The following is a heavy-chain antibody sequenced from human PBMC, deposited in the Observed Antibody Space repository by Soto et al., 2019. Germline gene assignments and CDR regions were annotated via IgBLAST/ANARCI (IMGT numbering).Heavy chain of an antibody. J-gene: IGHJ4*02. CDR3: ARSPVGGYCSGGSVYSRANNDHDY. CDR2: ISAYMGNA. D-gene: IGHD2-15*01. CDR1: GYTFTSYG. V-gene: IGHV1-18*01. Sequence: ASVKVSCKASGYTFTSYGISWVRQAPGQGLEWMGWISAYMGNANYAQKFQGRVTITADTSTSTAYMELSSLRTEDTAVYYCARSPVGGYCSGGSVYSRANNDHDYWGQGTLVTVAS.